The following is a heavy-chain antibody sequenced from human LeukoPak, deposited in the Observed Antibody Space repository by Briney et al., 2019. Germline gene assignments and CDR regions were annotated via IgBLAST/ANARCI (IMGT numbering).Heavy chain of an antibody. Sequence: ASVKVSCKASGYTFTGYYMHWVRQAPGQGLEWMGWINPNSGGTNYAQKFQGRVTMTRDTSISTAYMELSRLRSDDTAVYYCATLGYCSSTSCYPNEAFDIWGQGTMVTVSS. V-gene: IGHV1-2*02. J-gene: IGHJ3*02. D-gene: IGHD2-2*01. CDR3: ATLGYCSSTSCYPNEAFDI. CDR1: GYTFTGYY. CDR2: INPNSGGT.